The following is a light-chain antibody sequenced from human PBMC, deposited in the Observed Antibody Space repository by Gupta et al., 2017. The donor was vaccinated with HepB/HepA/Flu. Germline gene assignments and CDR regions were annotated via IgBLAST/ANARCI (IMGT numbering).Light chain of an antibody. CDR3: QTWDTGIGV. V-gene: IGLV4-69*01. CDR2: LNIDGSH. J-gene: IGLJ3*02. Sequence: QLVLTHSPSASASLAPSVKLTCTLSSGHSSDAIAWHQQQPEKGPRYLMKLNIDGSHSKGDGIPDRFSGSSSGAEPYLTMSSVQSEDEADYYCQTWDTGIGVFGGGTKLTVL. CDR1: SGHSSDA.